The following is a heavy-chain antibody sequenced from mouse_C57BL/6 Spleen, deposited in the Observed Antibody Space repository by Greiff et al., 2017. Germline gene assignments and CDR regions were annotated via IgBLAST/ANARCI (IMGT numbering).Heavy chain of an antibody. Sequence: EVQLQQSGPVLVKPGASVKMSCKASGYTFTDYYMNWVKQSHGKSLEWIGVINPYNGGTSYNQKFKGKATLTVDKSSSTAYMELNSLTSEDSAVYYCARRDYDYPFFGYWGQGTTLTVSS. D-gene: IGHD2-4*01. CDR3: ARRDYDYPFFGY. V-gene: IGHV1-19*01. CDR2: INPYNGGT. CDR1: GYTFTDYY. J-gene: IGHJ2*01.